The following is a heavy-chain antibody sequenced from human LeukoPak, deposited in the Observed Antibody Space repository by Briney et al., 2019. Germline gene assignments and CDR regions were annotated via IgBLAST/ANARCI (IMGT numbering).Heavy chain of an antibody. J-gene: IGHJ6*04. CDR3: AKGKGNV. V-gene: IGHV3-23*01. D-gene: IGHD3-10*01. CDR1: GFTFDDYA. Sequence: GGSLRLSCATSGFTFDDYAMHWVRQAPGKGLDWVSGISGSGGSTYYADSVKGRFTISRDNSKNTLYLQMNSLRAEDTAVYYCAKGKGNVWGKGTTVTISS. CDR2: ISGSGGST.